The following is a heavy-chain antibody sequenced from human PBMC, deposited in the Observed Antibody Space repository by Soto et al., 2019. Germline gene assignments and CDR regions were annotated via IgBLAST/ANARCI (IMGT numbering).Heavy chain of an antibody. CDR1: GGTFSSYA. D-gene: IGHD2-2*01. J-gene: IGHJ6*02. CDR3: ARDGGEVPAAIPRPYYYYGMDV. Sequence: SVKVSCKASGGTFSSYASSWVRQAPGQGLEWMGGIIPIFGTANYAQKFQGRVTITADESTSTAYMELSSLRSEDAAVYYCARDGGEVPAAIPRPYYYYGMDVWGQGTTVTVSS. CDR2: IIPIFGTA. V-gene: IGHV1-69*13.